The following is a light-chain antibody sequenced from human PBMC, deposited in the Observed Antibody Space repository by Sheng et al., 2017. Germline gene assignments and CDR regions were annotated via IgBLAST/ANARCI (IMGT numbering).Light chain of an antibody. CDR1: QNIGNY. CDR3: QQSYSSQFT. Sequence: DIQVTQSPSSLSASVGDRVTITCRASQNIGNYVNWYQQKVGEAPKLLIYAASSLQSGAPSRFRGSGSGTDFTLTISSVQPEDVAVYFCQQSYSSQFTFGPGTKLEIK. J-gene: IGKJ3*01. V-gene: IGKV1-39*01. CDR2: AAS.